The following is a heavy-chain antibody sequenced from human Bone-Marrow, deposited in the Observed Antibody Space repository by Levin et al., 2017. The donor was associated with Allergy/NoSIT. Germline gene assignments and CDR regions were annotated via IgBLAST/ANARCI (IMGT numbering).Heavy chain of an antibody. Sequence: PGGSLRLSCAASGSTLNNYAMHWVRQAPGRGLEWVAVISYDGTNKYYADSVKGRFTISRDNSKNTLFLQMQSLRVDDTAVYSCARDMYTSTWLDYFGLDVWGRGTTVIVSS. CDR3: ARDMYTSTWLDYFGLDV. CDR1: GSTLNNYA. CDR2: ISYDGTNK. J-gene: IGHJ6*02. V-gene: IGHV3-30*04. D-gene: IGHD6-13*01.